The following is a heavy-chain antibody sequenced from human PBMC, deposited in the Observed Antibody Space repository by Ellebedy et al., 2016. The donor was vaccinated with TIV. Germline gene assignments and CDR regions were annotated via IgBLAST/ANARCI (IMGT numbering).Heavy chain of an antibody. Sequence: GESLKISCSASGFTFSTYSTHWVRQAPGEGLEYVSTISTNGVTAYYADSVRARFIISRDNSRNSVYVQMSSLRAEDTAVYYCVREGVPRGFDIWGQGTMVTVSS. CDR1: GFTFSTYS. CDR3: VREGVPRGFDI. V-gene: IGHV3-64*05. J-gene: IGHJ3*02. D-gene: IGHD2-2*01. CDR2: ISTNGVTA.